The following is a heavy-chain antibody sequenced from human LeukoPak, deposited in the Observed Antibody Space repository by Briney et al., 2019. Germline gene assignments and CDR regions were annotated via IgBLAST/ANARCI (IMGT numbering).Heavy chain of an antibody. V-gene: IGHV1-69*13. J-gene: IGHJ5*02. CDR1: GGTFSSYA. CDR2: IIPIFGTA. D-gene: IGHD5-18*01. CDR3: ARVFYTAMVRDNWFDP. Sequence: ASVKVSCKASGGTFSSYAIGWVRQAPGQGLEWMGGIIPIFGTANYAQKFQGRVTITAGESTSTAYMGLSSLRSEDTAVYYCARVFYTAMVRDNWFDPWGQGTLVTVSS.